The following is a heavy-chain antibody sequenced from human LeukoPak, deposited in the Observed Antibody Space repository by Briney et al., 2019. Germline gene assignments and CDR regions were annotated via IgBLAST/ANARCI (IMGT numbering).Heavy chain of an antibody. CDR2: IGDSGSGG. V-gene: IGHV3-23*01. CDR3: SIIKYGCNSGHLFEY. Sequence: GGSLRLSCSASGFNFYYFAISWIRQAPGKGLEWVSTIGDSGSGGSYADSVRGRFTISRYNSKNMVYLQMHSLRVDDSAVYYCSIIKYGCNSGHLFEYWGQGTLVTVSS. J-gene: IGHJ4*02. D-gene: IGHD3-10*01. CDR1: GFNFYYFA.